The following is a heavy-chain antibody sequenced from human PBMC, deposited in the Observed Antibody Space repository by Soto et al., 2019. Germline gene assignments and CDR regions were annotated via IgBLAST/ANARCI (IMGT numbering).Heavy chain of an antibody. J-gene: IGHJ4*02. Sequence: ASVKVSCKVSGYTLTELSMHWVRQAPGKGLEWMGGFDPEDGETIYAQKFQGRVTMTEDTSTDTAYMELSSLRSEGTAVYYCATIPSRGYYRYYWGQGTLVTVSS. CDR3: ATIPSRGYYRYY. CDR2: FDPEDGET. D-gene: IGHD3-22*01. CDR1: GYTLTELS. V-gene: IGHV1-24*01.